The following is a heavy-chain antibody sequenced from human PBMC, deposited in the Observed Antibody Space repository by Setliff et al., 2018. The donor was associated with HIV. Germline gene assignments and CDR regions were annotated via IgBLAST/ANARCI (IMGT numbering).Heavy chain of an antibody. V-gene: IGHV4-34*04. CDR3: AREPDKIAAADS. J-gene: IGHJ4*02. CDR2: INHSGST. D-gene: IGHD6-13*01. CDR1: GGSITGYF. Sequence: SETLSLTCTVSGGSITGYFWSWIRQPPGKGLECIGEINHSGSTNHNPSLKSRAAISIDTSKNQFFLKLKSVTVADTAVYYCAREPDKIAAADSWGQGTLVTVSS.